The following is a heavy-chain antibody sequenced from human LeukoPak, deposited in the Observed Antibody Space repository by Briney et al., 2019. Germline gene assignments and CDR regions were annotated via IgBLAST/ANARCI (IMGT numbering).Heavy chain of an antibody. D-gene: IGHD3-10*01. V-gene: IGHV4-31*03. CDR3: ARGVSPDYYGSGSYSGWFDP. J-gene: IGHJ5*02. CDR1: GGSISSGGYY. CDR2: IYYSGST. Sequence: PSQTLSLTRTVSGGSISSGGYYWSWIRQHPGKGLEWIGYIYYSGSTYYNPSLKSRVTISVDTSKNQFSLKLSSVTAADTAVYYCARGVSPDYYGSGSYSGWFDPWGQGTLVTVSS.